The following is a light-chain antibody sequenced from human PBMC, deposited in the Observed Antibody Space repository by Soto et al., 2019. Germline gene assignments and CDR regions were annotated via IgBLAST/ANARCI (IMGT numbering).Light chain of an antibody. CDR3: CSYAGNYIYV. J-gene: IGLJ1*01. Sequence: QSALTQPLSVSGSPGQSVTISGTGTNSDVGGYDFVSWYQQHPGKAPKLLIYDVTNRPSGVPHRFSGSKSGNTASLTISGLQPDDEADYYCCSYAGNYIYVFGTGTKVTVL. CDR1: NSDVGGYDF. CDR2: DVT. V-gene: IGLV2-11*01.